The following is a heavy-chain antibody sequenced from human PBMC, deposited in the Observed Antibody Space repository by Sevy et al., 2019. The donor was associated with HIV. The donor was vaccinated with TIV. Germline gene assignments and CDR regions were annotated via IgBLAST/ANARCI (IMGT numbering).Heavy chain of an antibody. V-gene: IGHV3-23*01. CDR2: ISGTGYST. J-gene: IGHJ5*01. CDR3: AKGGQYSSSWYEC. D-gene: IGHD6-13*01. CDR1: GFTFSTYA. Sequence: GGSLRLSCAASGFTFSTYAMSRVRQAPRKGLEWVSSISGTGYSTYYADSLKGRFTVSRDNSKNTLYLQMNSLRVEDTAVYYCAKGGQYSSSWYECWGQGALVTVSS.